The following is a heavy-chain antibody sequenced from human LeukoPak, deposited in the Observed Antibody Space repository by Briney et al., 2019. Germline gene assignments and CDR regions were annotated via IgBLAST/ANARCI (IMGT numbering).Heavy chain of an antibody. CDR1: GYTFTNFY. D-gene: IGHD1-26*01. J-gene: IGHJ4*02. V-gene: IGHV1-46*01. Sequence: GASVKVSCKASGYTFTNFYIHWVRQAPGQGLEWMGIINTSGGRTSYAQKFQGRITMTSDTSTSTVYMELSSLRSEDTAVYYCARAYIVGAIYYFDYWGQGTLVTVSS. CDR2: INTSGGRT. CDR3: ARAYIVGAIYYFDY.